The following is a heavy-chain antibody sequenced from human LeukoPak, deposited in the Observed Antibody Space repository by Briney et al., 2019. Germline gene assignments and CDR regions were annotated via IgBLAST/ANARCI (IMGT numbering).Heavy chain of an antibody. D-gene: IGHD3-10*01. CDR3: ARGVIFDY. Sequence: PGGSLRLSCAASGFTFSTYWMHWVRHAPGKGLVWVSRINSDGSTTTFADSVKGRFTISRDNAKNTLYLQMNSLRAEDAAVYYCARGVIFDYWGQGTLVTVSS. CDR2: INSDGSTT. J-gene: IGHJ4*02. V-gene: IGHV3-74*01. CDR1: GFTFSTYW.